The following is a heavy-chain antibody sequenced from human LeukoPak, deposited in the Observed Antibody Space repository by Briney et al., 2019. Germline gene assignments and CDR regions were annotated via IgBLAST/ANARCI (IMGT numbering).Heavy chain of an antibody. D-gene: IGHD2-2*01. J-gene: IGHJ4*02. Sequence: ASVKVSCKVSGYTLTELSMHWVRQAPGKGLEWMGGFDPEDGETIYAQKFQGRVTMTEDTSTDTAYMEPSSLRSEDTAVYYCATVVVPAAPLDYWGQGTLVTVSS. CDR1: GYTLTELS. CDR3: ATVVVPAAPLDY. V-gene: IGHV1-24*01. CDR2: FDPEDGET.